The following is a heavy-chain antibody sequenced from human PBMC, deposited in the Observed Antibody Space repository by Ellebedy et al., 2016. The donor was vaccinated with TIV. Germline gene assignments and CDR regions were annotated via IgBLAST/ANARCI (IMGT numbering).Heavy chain of an antibody. CDR1: GFTFSSYA. Sequence: GGSLRLSCAASGFTFSSYAMSWVRQAPGKGLEWVSAISGSGGSTYYADSVKGRFTISRDNSKNTVNLQLNSLRVEDTAIYYCAKFRGSSWPDWHFDAWGRGTLVTVSS. CDR3: AKFRGSSWPDWHFDA. V-gene: IGHV3-23*01. D-gene: IGHD6-13*01. CDR2: ISGSGGST. J-gene: IGHJ2*01.